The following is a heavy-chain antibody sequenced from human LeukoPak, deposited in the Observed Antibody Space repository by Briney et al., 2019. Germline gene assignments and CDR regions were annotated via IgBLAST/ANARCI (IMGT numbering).Heavy chain of an antibody. D-gene: IGHD3-22*01. CDR2: IYYSGST. J-gene: IGHJ4*02. Sequence: SETLSLTCTVSGGSISSYYWSWIRQPPGKGLEWIGYIYYSGSTNYNPSLKSRVTISVDTSKNQFSLKLSSVTAADTAVYYCASVHDSSGFLGPTHFDYWGQGTLVTVSS. CDR1: GGSISSYY. V-gene: IGHV4-59*01. CDR3: ASVHDSSGFLGPTHFDY.